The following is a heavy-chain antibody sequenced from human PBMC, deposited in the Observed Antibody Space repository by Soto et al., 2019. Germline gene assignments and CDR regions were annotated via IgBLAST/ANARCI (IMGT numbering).Heavy chain of an antibody. CDR1: GGSFSGYY. CDR2: INHSGST. CDR3: ATRPDYYDSSGYYYFDY. J-gene: IGHJ4*02. V-gene: IGHV4-34*01. D-gene: IGHD3-22*01. Sequence: SETLTLTCAVYGGSFSGYYWSWIRQPPGKGLEWIGEINHSGSTNYNPSLKSRVTISVDTSKNQFSLKLISVTAADTAVYYCATRPDYYDSSGYYYFDYWGQGTLVTVSS.